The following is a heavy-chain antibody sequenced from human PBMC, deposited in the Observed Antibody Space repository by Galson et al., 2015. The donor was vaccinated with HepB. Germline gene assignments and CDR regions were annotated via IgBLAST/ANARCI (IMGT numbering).Heavy chain of an antibody. CDR1: GFTFSSYG. CDR2: IWDDGSNK. CDR3: ARDSRMTKVTPSWFDP. J-gene: IGHJ5*02. V-gene: IGHV3-33*01. D-gene: IGHD4-17*01. Sequence: SLRLSCAASGFTFSSYGMHWVRQAPGKGLEWVAVIWDDGSNKYHADSVKGRFTISRDNSKNTLYLQMNSLRAEDTAVYYCARDSRMTKVTPSWFDPWGQGTLVTVSS.